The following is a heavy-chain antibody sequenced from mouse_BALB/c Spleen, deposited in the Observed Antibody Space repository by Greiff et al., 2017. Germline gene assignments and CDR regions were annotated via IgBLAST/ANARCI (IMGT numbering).Heavy chain of an antibody. D-gene: IGHD2-4*01. CDR3: AFYDYDKEVWFAY. Sequence: VHVKQSGAELVKPGASVKLSCTASGFNIKDTYMHWVKQRPEQGLEWIGRIDPANGNTKYDPKFQGKATITADTSSNTAYLQLSSLTSEDTAVYYCAFYDYDKEVWFAYWGQGTLVTVSA. J-gene: IGHJ3*01. CDR2: IDPANGNT. V-gene: IGHV14-3*02. CDR1: GFNIKDTY.